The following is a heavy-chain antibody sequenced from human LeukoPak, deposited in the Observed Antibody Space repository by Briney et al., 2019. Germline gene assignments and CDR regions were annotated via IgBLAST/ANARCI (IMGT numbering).Heavy chain of an antibody. J-gene: IGHJ4*02. CDR2: ISSSEGDV. CDR1: GFTFSSYT. D-gene: IGHD6-13*01. V-gene: IGHV3-21*01. Sequence: PGGSLRLSCAASGFTFSSYTMNWVRQAPGKGLEWVASISSSEGDVYYADSVRGRFTISRDNARSSLHLLMDSLRAEDTAVYYCAKEGLYTSRWFYFESWGQGTLVTVSA. CDR3: AKEGLYTSRWFYFES.